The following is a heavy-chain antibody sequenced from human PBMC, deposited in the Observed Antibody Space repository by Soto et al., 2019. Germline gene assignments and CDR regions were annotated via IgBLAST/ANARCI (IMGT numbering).Heavy chain of an antibody. V-gene: IGHV4-59*08. CDR2: IYYSGST. Sequence: SETLSLTCTVSGGSISSYYWSWIRQPPGKGLEWIGYIYYSGSTNYNPSLKSRVTISVDTSKNQFSLKLSSVTAADTALYYCARFTKTYYDFWSGYPDYYYYYMDVWGKGTTVTVSS. CDR3: ARFTKTYYDFWSGYPDYYYYYMDV. CDR1: GGSISSYY. J-gene: IGHJ6*03. D-gene: IGHD3-3*01.